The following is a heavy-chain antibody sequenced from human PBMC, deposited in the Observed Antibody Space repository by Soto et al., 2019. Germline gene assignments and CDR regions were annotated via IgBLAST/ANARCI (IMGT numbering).Heavy chain of an antibody. V-gene: IGHV1-2*02. CDR1: GYTFTGYY. D-gene: IGHD1-26*01. J-gene: IGHJ6*02. CDR3: AKGGAIVAAGTRVYLYNAMDV. Sequence: ASVKVSCKASGYTFTGYYVHWVRQAPGQGLEWMGWINPNSGDTYLAQRFQGRVTMNRDTSIGTAYMELRGLTSDDTSEYYCAKGGAIVAAGTRVYLYNAMDVWGQGTTVTVSS. CDR2: INPNSGDT.